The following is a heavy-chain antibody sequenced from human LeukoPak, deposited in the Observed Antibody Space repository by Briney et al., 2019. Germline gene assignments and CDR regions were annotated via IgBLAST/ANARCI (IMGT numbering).Heavy chain of an antibody. J-gene: IGHJ5*02. Sequence: SETLSLTCTVSGGSISSYYWSWIRQPPGKGLEWIGYIYYSGSTNYNPSLKSRVTISVDTSKNQFSLKLSPVTAADTAVYYCARVSPDFWSGYQPRWFDPWGQGTLVTVSS. D-gene: IGHD3-3*01. V-gene: IGHV4-59*01. CDR1: GGSISSYY. CDR2: IYYSGST. CDR3: ARVSPDFWSGYQPRWFDP.